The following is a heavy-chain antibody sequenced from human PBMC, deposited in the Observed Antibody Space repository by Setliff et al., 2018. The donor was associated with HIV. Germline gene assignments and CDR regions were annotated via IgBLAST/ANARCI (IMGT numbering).Heavy chain of an antibody. V-gene: IGHV4-34*01. J-gene: IGHJ6*03. CDR3: ARGCSGDSVFTGYMDV. Sequence: KPSETLSLTCAVYGGSLSGYYWSWIRQAPGKGLEWIGEINHRGRTRYNPSLKSRVTISVETSKNQFSLRVNSVTAADTAFYYCARGCSGDSVFTGYMDVWGKRTTVTVSS. CDR1: GGSLSGYY. D-gene: IGHD2-21*01. CDR2: INHRGRT.